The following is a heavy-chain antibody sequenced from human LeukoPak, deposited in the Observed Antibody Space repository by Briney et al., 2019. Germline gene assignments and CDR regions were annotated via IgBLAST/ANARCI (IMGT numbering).Heavy chain of an antibody. V-gene: IGHV3-30*03. Sequence: GGSLRLSCAASGFTFSSYGMHWVRQAPGKGLEWVAVISYDGSNKYYADSVKGRFTISRDNSKNTLYLQMNSLRAEDTAVYYCARLYPYYYYMDVWGKGTTVTVSS. CDR3: ARLYPYYYYMDV. J-gene: IGHJ6*03. CDR2: ISYDGSNK. CDR1: GFTFSSYG.